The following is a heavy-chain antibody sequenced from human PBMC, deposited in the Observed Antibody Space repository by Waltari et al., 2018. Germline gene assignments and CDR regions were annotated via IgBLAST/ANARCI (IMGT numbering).Heavy chain of an antibody. CDR1: GGSFSGYY. Sequence: QVQLQQWGAGLLKPSETLSLTCAVYGGSFSGYYWSWIRQPPGKGLEWIGEINHSGSTNYNPSLKSRVTISVDTSKNQFSLKLSSVTAADTAVYYCARDLVVQSGWYVDLWGRGTLVTVSS. CDR3: ARDLVVQSGWYVDL. D-gene: IGHD3-22*01. CDR2: INHSGST. V-gene: IGHV4-34*01. J-gene: IGHJ2*01.